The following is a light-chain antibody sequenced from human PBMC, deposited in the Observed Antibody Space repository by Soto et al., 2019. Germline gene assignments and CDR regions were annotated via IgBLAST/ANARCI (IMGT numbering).Light chain of an antibody. J-gene: IGLJ2*01. V-gene: IGLV2-14*01. CDR3: ISYTTSSTVV. CDR1: SSDVGGYKY. Sequence: QSALTQPASVSGSPGQSITISCTGTSSDVGGYKYDSWYQHYPGKAPKLMIYEVSNRPSGVSNRFSGSKSGNTASLTISGLQAEDEADYYCISYTTSSTVVFGGGTQLTVL. CDR2: EVS.